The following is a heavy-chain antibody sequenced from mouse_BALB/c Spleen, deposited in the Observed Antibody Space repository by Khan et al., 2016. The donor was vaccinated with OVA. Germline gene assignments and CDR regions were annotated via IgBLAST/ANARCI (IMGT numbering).Heavy chain of an antibody. Sequence: QIQLVQSGPELKKPGETVKISCKASGYTFTNYGMNWVKQAPGKGLKWMGWINTYTGEPTYADDFKGRFAFSLETSASTAYLQINNLKNEDTATYFCARVEYSGTMDYWGQGTSVTVSS. CDR1: GYTFTNYG. CDR3: ARVEYSGTMDY. J-gene: IGHJ4*01. V-gene: IGHV9-3-1*01. CDR2: INTYTGEP.